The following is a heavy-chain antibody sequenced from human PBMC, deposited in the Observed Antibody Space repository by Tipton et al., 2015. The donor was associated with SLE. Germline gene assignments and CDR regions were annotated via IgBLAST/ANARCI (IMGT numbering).Heavy chain of an antibody. Sequence: TLSLTCTVSGGSISSSSYYWGWIRQPPGKGLEWIGSIYYSGSTYYNPSLKSRVTISVDTSKNQFSLKLSSVTAADTAVYYCAREDSSGWYDAFDIWGQGTMVIVSS. J-gene: IGHJ3*02. V-gene: IGHV4-39*07. CDR2: IYYSGST. D-gene: IGHD6-19*01. CDR3: AREDSSGWYDAFDI. CDR1: GGSISSSSYY.